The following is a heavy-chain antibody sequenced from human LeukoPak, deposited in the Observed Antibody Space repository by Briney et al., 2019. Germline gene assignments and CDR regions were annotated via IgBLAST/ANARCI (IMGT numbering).Heavy chain of an antibody. CDR3: AGGRPESPFEP. D-gene: IGHD1-1*01. V-gene: IGHV1-18*01. CDR1: GYFFTSYG. CDR2: ISAYNGNT. J-gene: IGHJ5*02. Sequence: ASVKVSCQASGYFFTSYGISWVRQAPGQGLEWMGWISAYNGNTNYAQKLQGRVTMTTDTSTSTAYMELSSLRSDDTAIYYCAGGRPESPFEPWGQGTLVTVSS.